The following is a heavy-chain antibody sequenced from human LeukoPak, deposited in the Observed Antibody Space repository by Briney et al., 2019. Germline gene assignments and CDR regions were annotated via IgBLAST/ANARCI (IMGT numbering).Heavy chain of an antibody. J-gene: IGHJ4*02. CDR1: GGSISSSSYY. CDR3: VRSTKGYCTNGVCHPAYFDY. Sequence: SETLSLTCTVSGGSISSSSYYWGWIRQPPGKGLEWIGSIYYSGSTYYNPSLKSRVTISVDTSKNQFSLKLGSVTAADTAVYYCVRSTKGYCTNGVCHPAYFDYWGQGTLVTVSS. CDR2: IYYSGST. D-gene: IGHD2-8*01. V-gene: IGHV4-39*01.